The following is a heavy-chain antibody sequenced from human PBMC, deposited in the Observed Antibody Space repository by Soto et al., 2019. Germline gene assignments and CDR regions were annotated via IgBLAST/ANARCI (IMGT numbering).Heavy chain of an antibody. J-gene: IGHJ6*02. CDR3: ARERASFYGMDV. Sequence: QVQLVQSGAEVKKPGASVKVSCKASGYTFTSYDINWVRQATGQGLEWMGWMNPNSGNTGYAQKFQGRVTMTRNTSISTAYMELSSLRSEDTAVYHCARERASFYGMDVWGQGTTVTVSS. V-gene: IGHV1-8*01. CDR1: GYTFTSYD. CDR2: MNPNSGNT.